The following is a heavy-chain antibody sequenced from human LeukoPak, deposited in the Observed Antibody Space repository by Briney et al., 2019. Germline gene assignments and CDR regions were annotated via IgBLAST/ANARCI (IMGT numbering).Heavy chain of an antibody. V-gene: IGHV3-23*01. CDR3: AKQSIGTPFLDQ. CDR1: GFTFSSYA. J-gene: IGHJ4*02. D-gene: IGHD1-1*01. CDR2: IAAGGEST. Sequence: GGSLRLSCAASGFTFSSYAMSWVRQAPGKGLEWVSAIAAGGESTYFADALKGRCTISRHISKNTLYLQVNSPRAVDTAVYYCAKQSIGTPFLDQWGQGTLVTVSS.